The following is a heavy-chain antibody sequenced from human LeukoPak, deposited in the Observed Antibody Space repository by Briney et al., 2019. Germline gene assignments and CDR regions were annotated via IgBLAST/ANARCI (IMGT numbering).Heavy chain of an antibody. CDR1: GGSVSSGSYY. V-gene: IGHV4-61*01. CDR2: IYYSGST. Sequence: SETLSLTCTVSGGSVSSGSYYWSWIRQPPGKGLEWIGCIYYSGSTNYNPSLKSRVTISVDTSKNQFSLKLSSVTAADTAVYYCARVSIAVAGTFGYWGQGTLVTVSS. CDR3: ARVSIAVAGTFGY. D-gene: IGHD6-19*01. J-gene: IGHJ4*02.